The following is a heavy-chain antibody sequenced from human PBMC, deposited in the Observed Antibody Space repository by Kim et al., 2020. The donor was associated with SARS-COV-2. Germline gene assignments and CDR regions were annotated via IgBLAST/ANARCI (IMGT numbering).Heavy chain of an antibody. CDR2: ISYDGRTK. Sequence: GGSLRLSCAASGLSFDNSAMNWVRQAPGKGLEWVAVISYDGRTKDYADSVKGRFTISRDNSKSTLFLQMNSLRVEDTAVYYCARGNYYESVSLSDYYNGMDVWGQGTTVTVSS. J-gene: IGHJ6*02. CDR3: ARGNYYESVSLSDYYNGMDV. V-gene: IGHV3-30-3*01. D-gene: IGHD3-10*01. CDR1: GLSFDNSA.